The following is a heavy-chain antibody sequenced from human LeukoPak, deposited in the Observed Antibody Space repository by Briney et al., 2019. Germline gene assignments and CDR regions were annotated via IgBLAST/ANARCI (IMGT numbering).Heavy chain of an antibody. J-gene: IGHJ6*04. V-gene: IGHV3-7*01. D-gene: IGHD3-10*01. CDR3: ARDRGFGQADV. Sequence: EWVANIKQDGGEKYYVDSVKGRFTISRDNAKNLLYLQMNSLRAEDTAVYYCARDRGFGQADVWGKGTTVTVSS. CDR2: IKQDGGEK.